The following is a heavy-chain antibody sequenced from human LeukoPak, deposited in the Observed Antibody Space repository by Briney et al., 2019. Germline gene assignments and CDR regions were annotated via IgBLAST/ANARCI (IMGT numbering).Heavy chain of an antibody. V-gene: IGHV3-21*01. CDR3: ASSSSWYLGSWFDP. Sequence: GGSLRLSCAASGFTFSSYSMNWVRQAPGKGLEWVSSISSSSSYIYYADSVKGRFTISRDNAKNSLYLQMNSLRAEDTAVYYCASSSSWYLGSWFDPWGQGTLVTVPS. CDR2: ISSSSSYI. D-gene: IGHD6-13*01. CDR1: GFTFSSYS. J-gene: IGHJ5*02.